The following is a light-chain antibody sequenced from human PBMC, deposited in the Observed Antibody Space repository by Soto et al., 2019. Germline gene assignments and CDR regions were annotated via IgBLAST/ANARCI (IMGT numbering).Light chain of an antibody. CDR1: QSIGSSY. CDR3: QQFSSYPLT. J-gene: IGKJ4*01. CDR2: GES. Sequence: EIVLTQSPGTLSLSPGETATLSCRAGQSIGSSYLAWYQQKPGQAPRLIIYGESSRATGIPDRFSGSGSGTDFTLTISRLEPEDFAVYYCQQFSSYPLTFGGGTKV. V-gene: IGKV3-20*01.